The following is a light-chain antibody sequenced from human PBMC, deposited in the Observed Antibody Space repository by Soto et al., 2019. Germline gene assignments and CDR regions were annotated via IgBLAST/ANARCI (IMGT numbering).Light chain of an antibody. V-gene: IGLV1-40*01. CDR3: QSYDTSLSDSFV. Sequence: QSVLTRAPSVSRAQVQGGSISCTGSSSNIGAGYDVHWYQQLPGTAPKLLIFGNFNRPSGVPDRFSGSKSGISASLAITGLQAEDEADYYCQSYDTSLSDSFVFGTGTKVTVL. J-gene: IGLJ1*01. CDR1: SSNIGAGYD. CDR2: GNF.